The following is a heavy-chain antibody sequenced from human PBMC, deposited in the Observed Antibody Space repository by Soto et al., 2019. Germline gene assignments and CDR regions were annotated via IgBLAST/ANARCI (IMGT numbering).Heavy chain of an antibody. D-gene: IGHD6-13*01. J-gene: IGHJ6*03. Sequence: EVQLLESGGGLVQPGGSLRLSCAASGFTFSSYAMSWVRQAPGKGLEWVSAISGSGGSTYYADSVKGRFTISRDNSKDTLYLQMNSLRAEDTAVYYCAKDSSSWLGYYYYMDVWGKGTTVTVSS. CDR3: AKDSSSWLGYYYYMDV. V-gene: IGHV3-23*01. CDR2: ISGSGGST. CDR1: GFTFSSYA.